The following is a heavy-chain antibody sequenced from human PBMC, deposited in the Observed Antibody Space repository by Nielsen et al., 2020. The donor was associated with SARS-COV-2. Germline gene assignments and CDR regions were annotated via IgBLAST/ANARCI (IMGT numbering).Heavy chain of an antibody. CDR1: GFTFSSYA. CDR2: ISYDGSNK. V-gene: IGHV3-30*04. CDR3: ARDSIWFGELYHDY. D-gene: IGHD3-10*01. Sequence: GGSLRLSCAASGFTFSSYAMHWVRQAPGKGLEWVAVISYDGSNKYYADSVKGRFTIPRDNSKNTLYLQMNSLRAEDTAVYYCARDSIWFGELYHDYWGQGTLVTVSS. J-gene: IGHJ4*02.